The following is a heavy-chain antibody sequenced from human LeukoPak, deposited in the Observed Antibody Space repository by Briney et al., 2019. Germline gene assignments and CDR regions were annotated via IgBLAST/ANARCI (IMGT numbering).Heavy chain of an antibody. J-gene: IGHJ4*02. CDR1: GFTFSSYA. D-gene: IGHD3-22*01. Sequence: GGSLRLSCAASGFTFSSYAMSWVRQAPGKGLEWVSAISGSGGSTYYADSVKGRFTISRDNSKNTLYLQMNSLRAEDTAVYYCAKVPKYDSSGYSDYWGQGTRVTVSA. CDR2: ISGSGGST. CDR3: AKVPKYDSSGYSDY. V-gene: IGHV3-23*01.